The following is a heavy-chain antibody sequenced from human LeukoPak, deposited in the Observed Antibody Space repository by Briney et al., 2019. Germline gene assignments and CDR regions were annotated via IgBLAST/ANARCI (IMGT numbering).Heavy chain of an antibody. CDR3: VRSLRSADF. J-gene: IGHJ4*02. CDR2: IKQDGSEK. V-gene: IGHV3-7*01. Sequence: GGSLRLSCAASGFTFSTYWMNWVRQAPGKGLEWVANIKQDGSEKYYVDSVKGRFTISRDNAKNTLFLQMDSLRPEDTAVYYCVRSLRSADFWGQGTLVTVSS. CDR1: GFTFSTYW.